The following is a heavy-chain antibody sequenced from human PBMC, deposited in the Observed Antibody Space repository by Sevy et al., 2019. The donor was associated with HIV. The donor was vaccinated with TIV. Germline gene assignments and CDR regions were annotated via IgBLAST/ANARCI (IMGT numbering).Heavy chain of an antibody. V-gene: IGHV4-39*01. J-gene: IGHJ4*02. Sequence: SETLSLTCTVSGASISSSGYYWGWIRQPPGKGLEWIASIRYSGSTYYNLSLRSRVTISADASKNQFSLKMNTVTAADTAVYYCAGPRLTYNSGWSYYDHWGQGTVVTVSS. D-gene: IGHD6-19*01. CDR1: GASISSSGYY. CDR2: IRYSGST. CDR3: AGPRLTYNSGWSYYDH.